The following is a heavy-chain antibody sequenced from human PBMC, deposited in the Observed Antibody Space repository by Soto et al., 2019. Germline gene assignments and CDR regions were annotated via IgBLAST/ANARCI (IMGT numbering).Heavy chain of an antibody. CDR3: ARDSGTPAGKILYGVDI. J-gene: IGHJ3*02. CDR1: GFTFSSYW. V-gene: IGHV3-7*05. CDR2: IKQDGSEK. D-gene: IGHD6-13*01. Sequence: GGSLRLSCAASGFTFSSYWMSWVRQAPGKGLEWVANIKQDGSEKYYVDSVKGRFTISRDNAKNSLYLQMNSLRAEDTAVYYCARDSGTPAGKILYGVDIWGQGTMVTVSS.